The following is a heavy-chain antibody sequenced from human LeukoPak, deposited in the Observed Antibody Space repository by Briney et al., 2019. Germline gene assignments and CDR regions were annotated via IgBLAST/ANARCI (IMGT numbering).Heavy chain of an antibody. CDR3: AKPGSPNPTFFYYMAV. J-gene: IGHJ6*03. V-gene: IGHV3-23*01. CDR1: GFTFDTYA. CDR2: ISSSGGST. Sequence: GGSLRLSCAASGFTFDTYAMTWVRRAPGKGLEWVSAISSSGGSTYYADSVKGRFFISRDNSESTLYLQMDSLRPEDTAVYYCAKPGSPNPTFFYYMAVWGKGTTVTVSS. D-gene: IGHD1-14*01.